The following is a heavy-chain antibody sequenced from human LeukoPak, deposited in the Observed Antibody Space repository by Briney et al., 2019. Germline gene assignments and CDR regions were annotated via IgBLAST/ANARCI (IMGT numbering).Heavy chain of an antibody. D-gene: IGHD6-13*01. J-gene: IGHJ4*02. Sequence: GGSLRLSCAASGFTFSSYAMSWVRQAPGKGLEWVSAISGSGGSTYYADSVKGRFTISRDNSKNTLYLQMNSLRAEDTAVYYCAKWAREQQQSGYYFDYWGQGTLVTVSS. V-gene: IGHV3-23*01. CDR1: GFTFSSYA. CDR2: ISGSGGST. CDR3: AKWAREQQQSGYYFDY.